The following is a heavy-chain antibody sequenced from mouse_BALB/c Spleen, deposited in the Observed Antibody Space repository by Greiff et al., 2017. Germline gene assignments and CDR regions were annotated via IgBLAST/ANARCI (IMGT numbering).Heavy chain of an antibody. CDR1: GFSLSTSGMG. D-gene: IGHD2-4*01. Sequence: QVTVKVSGPGILQPSQTLRLTCAFSGFSLSTSGMGVGWIRQPSGMGVEWMAHINWDGDKRPNRSLKRRLTFTEDTSSNLELLMITRVDTADTATYYCTRHYDYDGAMDYWGQGTSVTVSS. CDR3: TRHYDYDGAMDY. V-gene: IGHV8-12*01. J-gene: IGHJ4*01. CDR2: INWDGDK.